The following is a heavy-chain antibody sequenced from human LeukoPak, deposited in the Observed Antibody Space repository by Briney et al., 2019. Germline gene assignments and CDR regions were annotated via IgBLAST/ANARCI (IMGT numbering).Heavy chain of an antibody. Sequence: GGSLRLSCAASGFTFSSYGMHWVRQAPGKGLEWVAVIWYDGSNKYYADSVKGRFTISRDNSKNTLYLQMNSLRAEDTAVYYCARDSPYDSSGYYHPDVWGQGTTVTVSS. D-gene: IGHD3-22*01. CDR2: IWYDGSNK. CDR1: GFTFSSYG. J-gene: IGHJ6*02. V-gene: IGHV3-33*01. CDR3: ARDSPYDSSGYYHPDV.